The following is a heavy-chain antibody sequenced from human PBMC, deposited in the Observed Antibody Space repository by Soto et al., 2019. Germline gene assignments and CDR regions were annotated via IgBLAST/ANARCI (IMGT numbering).Heavy chain of an antibody. Sequence: EVQLLESGGGLVQPGGSLRLSCAASGFTFSSYAMSWVRQAPGKGLEWVSAISGSGGSTYYADSVKGRFTISRDNSRNTLYLQMNSLRAEDTAVYYCAKSEWYDYVWGSYRTDYWGQGTLVTVSS. D-gene: IGHD3-16*02. CDR3: AKSEWYDYVWGSYRTDY. V-gene: IGHV3-23*01. J-gene: IGHJ4*02. CDR1: GFTFSSYA. CDR2: ISGSGGST.